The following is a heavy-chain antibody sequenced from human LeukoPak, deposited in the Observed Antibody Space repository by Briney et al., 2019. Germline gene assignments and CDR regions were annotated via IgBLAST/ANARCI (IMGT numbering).Heavy chain of an antibody. Sequence: SETLSLTCTVSGGSISSGSFYWSWIRQPTGKGLEWIGRIYASGSTNYNPSLKSRVTISVDTSNNQFSLKLSSVTAADTAVYYCATSYYGSGSYYSLYFDYWGQGTLVTVSS. D-gene: IGHD3-10*01. CDR1: GGSISSGSFY. CDR2: IYASGST. CDR3: ATSYYGSGSYYSLYFDY. J-gene: IGHJ4*02. V-gene: IGHV4-61*02.